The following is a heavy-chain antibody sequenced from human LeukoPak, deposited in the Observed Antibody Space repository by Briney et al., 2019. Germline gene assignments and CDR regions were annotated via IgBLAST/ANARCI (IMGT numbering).Heavy chain of an antibody. V-gene: IGHV6-1*01. D-gene: IGHD4-23*01. Sequence: SQTLSLTCAISGDSVSSNSASWNWIRQSPSRGLEWLGRTYYRSKWYSDYAVSVKSRITISPDTSKNQFSLQLNSVTPEDTAVYYCAGGNSVLRAFDVWGRGTMVTVSS. J-gene: IGHJ3*01. CDR2: TYYRSKWYS. CDR1: GDSVSSNSAS. CDR3: AGGNSVLRAFDV.